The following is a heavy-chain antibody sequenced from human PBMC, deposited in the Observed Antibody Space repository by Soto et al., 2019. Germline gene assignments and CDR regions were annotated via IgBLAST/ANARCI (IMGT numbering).Heavy chain of an antibody. Sequence: QVQLVQSGAEVKKPGSSVKVSCKASGGTFSSYTISWVRQAPGQGLEWMGRIIPILGIANYAQKFQGRVTITADKSTSTAYMELSSLRSEDTAVYYCARDRYGGNGTYYYYGMDVCGQGTTVTVSS. V-gene: IGHV1-69*08. CDR1: GGTFSSYT. J-gene: IGHJ6*02. D-gene: IGHD4-17*01. CDR3: ARDRYGGNGTYYYYGMDV. CDR2: IIPILGIA.